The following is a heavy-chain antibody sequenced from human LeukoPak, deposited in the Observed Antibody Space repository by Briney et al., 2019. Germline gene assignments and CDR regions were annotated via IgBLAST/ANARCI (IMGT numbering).Heavy chain of an antibody. J-gene: IGHJ4*02. CDR3: AKDPNYDILTIFDY. V-gene: IGHV3-23*01. D-gene: IGHD3-9*01. CDR1: GFTFSNYA. CDR2: ISGSGGGT. Sequence: GGSLRLSCAVSGFTFSNYAMSWVRQAPGKGLEWISVISGSGGGTDEADSVRGRFTISRDNSKNTLYLQMNSLRAEDTAVYYCAKDPNYDILTIFDYWGQGTLVTVSS.